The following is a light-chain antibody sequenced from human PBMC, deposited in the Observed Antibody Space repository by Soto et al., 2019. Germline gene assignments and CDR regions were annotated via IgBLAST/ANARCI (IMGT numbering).Light chain of an antibody. CDR3: QSYDSSLSGYVV. CDR1: SSNIGAGYD. V-gene: IGLV1-40*01. J-gene: IGLJ2*01. Sequence: QSVLTQPPSVSGAPGQRVTISCTGSSSNIGAGYDVHWYQQLPGTAPKLLIYGNSNRPSGVPDRFSGSKSGPSASLAITGLQAEDEADYYCQSYDSSLSGYVVFGGGTKLTAL. CDR2: GNS.